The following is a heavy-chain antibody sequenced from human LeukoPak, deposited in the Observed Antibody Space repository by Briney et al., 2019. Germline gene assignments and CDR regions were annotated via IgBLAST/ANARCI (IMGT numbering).Heavy chain of an antibody. J-gene: IGHJ5*02. Sequence: PSETLSLTCTVSGGSITSYYWSWIRQPPGKGLEWLGYIYYSGSTNYNPSLKSRVTISIDTSKNQFSLMVTSVTAADTAVYYCARDLRTYRSGPIYPWGQGTLVTASS. CDR3: ARDLRTYRSGPIYP. CDR2: IYYSGST. D-gene: IGHD6-19*01. V-gene: IGHV4-59*01. CDR1: GGSITSYY.